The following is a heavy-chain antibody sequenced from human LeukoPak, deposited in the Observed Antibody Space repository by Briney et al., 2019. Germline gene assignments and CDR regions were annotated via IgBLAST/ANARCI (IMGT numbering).Heavy chain of an antibody. Sequence: GGSLRLSCVVSGLTFSSYSMSWVRQAPGKGLEWVSGISASGGDTWYPDSVKGRFTISRDNSKNTLFLKMNSLRVEDTAIYYCAKDAAGPEHWGQGTRVTVSS. J-gene: IGHJ1*01. D-gene: IGHD6-13*01. CDR1: GLTFSSYS. CDR2: ISASGGDT. V-gene: IGHV3-23*01. CDR3: AKDAAGPEH.